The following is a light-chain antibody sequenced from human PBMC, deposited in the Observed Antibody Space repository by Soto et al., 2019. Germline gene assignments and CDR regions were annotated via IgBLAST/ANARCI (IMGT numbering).Light chain of an antibody. Sequence: QTVLTQPPSASGTPGQRVTISCSGSRSNIGNNYVSWYQQFPGTTPKLLIHRNNQRPSGVPDRFSGSKSGTSASLAISGLRSEDEADYYCAFWDDSLSGRVFGGGTQLTVL. J-gene: IGLJ3*02. CDR1: RSNIGNNY. CDR3: AFWDDSLSGRV. V-gene: IGLV1-47*01. CDR2: RNN.